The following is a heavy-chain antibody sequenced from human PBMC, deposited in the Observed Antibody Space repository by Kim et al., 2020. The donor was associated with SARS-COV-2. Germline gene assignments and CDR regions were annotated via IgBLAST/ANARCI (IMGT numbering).Heavy chain of an antibody. Sequence: GGSLRLSCAASGFTFSNAWMSWVRQAPGKGLEWVGRIKSKTDGGTTDYAAPVKGRFTISRDDSKNTLYLQMNSLKTEDTAVYYCTTEFGYSSGWYLEMGLGAQRGFDYWGQGTLVTVSS. J-gene: IGHJ4*02. D-gene: IGHD6-19*01. CDR2: IKSKTDGGTT. CDR1: GFTFSNAW. CDR3: TTEFGYSSGWYLEMGLGAQRGFDY. V-gene: IGHV3-15*01.